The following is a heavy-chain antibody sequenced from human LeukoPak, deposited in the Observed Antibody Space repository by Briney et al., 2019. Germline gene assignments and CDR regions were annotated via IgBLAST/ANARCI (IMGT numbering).Heavy chain of an antibody. CDR3: ARRVLWFGEFDY. J-gene: IGHJ4*02. CDR1: GFTFSSYA. D-gene: IGHD3-10*01. CDR2: ISGSGGST. V-gene: IGHV3-23*01. Sequence: GGSLRLSCAASGFTFSSYAMSWVRQAPGKGLEWVSAISGSGGSTYYADSVKGRFTISRDNAKNSLYLQMISLRADDTAVYYCARRVLWFGEFDYWGQGTLDTVSS.